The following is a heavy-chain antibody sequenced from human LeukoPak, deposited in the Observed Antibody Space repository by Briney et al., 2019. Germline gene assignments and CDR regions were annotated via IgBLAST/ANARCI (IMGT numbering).Heavy chain of an antibody. CDR3: TYSSSWYLAFDI. CDR2: MNPNSGNT. CDR1: GYTFTSYD. Sequence: ASVKFSCKASGYTFTSYDINWVRQATGQGLEWMGWMNPNSGNTGYAQKFQGRVTITRNTSISTAYMELSSLRSEDTAVYYCTYSSSWYLAFDIWGQGTMVTVSS. J-gene: IGHJ3*02. V-gene: IGHV1-8*03. D-gene: IGHD6-13*01.